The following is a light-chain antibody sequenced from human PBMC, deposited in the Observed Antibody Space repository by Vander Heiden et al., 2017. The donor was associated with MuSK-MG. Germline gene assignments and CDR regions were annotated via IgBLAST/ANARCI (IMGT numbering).Light chain of an antibody. V-gene: IGKV3-11*01. CDR2: DAS. CDR1: QSVSTH. CDR3: QQRTEWPLT. Sequence: EIVLTQSPGTLSLFPGERATLSFRASQSVSTHLAWYQQKFGQSPRLLIYDASNRATGVPARFRGSGSGTAFTLTISDVVPEDFAVYYCQQRTEWPLTFGGGTKVEI. J-gene: IGKJ4*01.